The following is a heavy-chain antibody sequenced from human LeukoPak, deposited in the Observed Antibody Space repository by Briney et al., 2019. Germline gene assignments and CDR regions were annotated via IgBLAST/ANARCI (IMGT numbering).Heavy chain of an antibody. J-gene: IGHJ6*03. CDR2: IYYSGST. Sequence: DPSETLSLTCTVSGGSISSYYWSWLRQPPGKGLEWLGYIYYSGSTNYKSSLKSRVTISVDTSKNQFSLKLSSVTAADTAVYYCARETSQKGAHYMDVWGKGTTVTISS. V-gene: IGHV4-59*01. D-gene: IGHD3-16*01. CDR1: GGSISSYY. CDR3: ARETSQKGAHYMDV.